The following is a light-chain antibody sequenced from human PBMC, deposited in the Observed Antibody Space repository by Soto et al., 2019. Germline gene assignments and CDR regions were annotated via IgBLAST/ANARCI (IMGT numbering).Light chain of an antibody. CDR1: QSVSSSY. CDR3: QQYGSSPIFT. CDR2: GAS. Sequence: EIVLTQSPGTLSSSPGERATLSCRASQSVSSSYLAWYQQKPGQAPRLLIYGASGRATGIPDRFSGSGSGTDFTLTISRLEPEDFAVYYCQQYGSSPIFTFGPGTKMDIK. J-gene: IGKJ3*01. V-gene: IGKV3-20*01.